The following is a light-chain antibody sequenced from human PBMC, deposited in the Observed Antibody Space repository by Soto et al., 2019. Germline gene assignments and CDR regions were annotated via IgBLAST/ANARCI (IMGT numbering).Light chain of an antibody. V-gene: IGKV1-5*01. CDR1: QSISRW. CDR3: QQYNLYPPWT. Sequence: DIQMTQSPSILSASVGDRVTITCRASQSISRWLAWYQQKPGKAPELLIYDASSLQSGVPSRFSGSGSGTEFSITISSLQPDDFASYYCQQYNLYPPWTFGQGTKVEIK. J-gene: IGKJ1*01. CDR2: DAS.